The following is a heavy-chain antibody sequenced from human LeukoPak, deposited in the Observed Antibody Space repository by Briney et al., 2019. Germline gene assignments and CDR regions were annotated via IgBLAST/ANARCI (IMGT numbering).Heavy chain of an antibody. CDR3: ATYYYGSGTYPNHPNFDS. CDR2: INHSGST. Sequence: PSETLSLTCAVYGGSFSGYYWSWIRQPPGKGLEWIGEINHSGSTTYNPSLKSRVTISLDTSKNQFSLKLNSVTAADTAVYYCATYYYGSGTYPNHPNFDSWGPGTLVTVSS. J-gene: IGHJ4*02. V-gene: IGHV4-34*01. D-gene: IGHD3-10*01. CDR1: GGSFSGYY.